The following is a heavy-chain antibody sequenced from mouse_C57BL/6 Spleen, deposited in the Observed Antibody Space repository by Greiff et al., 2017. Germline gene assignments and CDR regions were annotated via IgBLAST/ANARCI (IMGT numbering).Heavy chain of an antibody. V-gene: IGHV1-15*01. CDR2: IDPETGGT. D-gene: IGHD1-1*01. Sequence: VQLQQSGAELVRPGASVTLSCKASGYTFTDYEMHWVKQTPVHGLEWIGAIDPETGGTAHNQKFKGKAILTADKSSSTAYMELRSLTSEDSAVYYCTRGFTTVVARRYFDYWGQGTTLTVSS. J-gene: IGHJ2*01. CDR1: GYTFTDYE. CDR3: TRGFTTVVARRYFDY.